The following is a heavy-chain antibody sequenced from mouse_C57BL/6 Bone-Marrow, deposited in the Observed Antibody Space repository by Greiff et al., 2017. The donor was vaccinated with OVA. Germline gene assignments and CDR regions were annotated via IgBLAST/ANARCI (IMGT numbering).Heavy chain of an antibody. V-gene: IGHV14-4*01. CDR2: IDPENGDT. Sequence: VQLQQSGAELVRPGASVKLSCTASGFNIKDDYMHWVKQRPEQGLEWIGWIDPENGDTEYASKFQGKATITADTSANTAYLQLSSLTSEDTAVYYCTPHEGCAYWGQGTLVTVSA. CDR3: TPHEGCAY. D-gene: IGHD6-1*01. CDR1: GFNIKDDY. J-gene: IGHJ3*01.